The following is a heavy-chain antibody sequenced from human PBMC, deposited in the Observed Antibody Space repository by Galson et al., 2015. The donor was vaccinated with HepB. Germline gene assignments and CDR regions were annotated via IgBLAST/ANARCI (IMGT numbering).Heavy chain of an antibody. CDR1: GFTLRNYV. V-gene: IGHV3-23*01. CDR2: ISGDGDTT. J-gene: IGHJ6*02. CDR3: ASLDMDV. Sequence: SLRLSCAVSGFTLRNYVMNWVRQAPGKEPEWVATISGDGDTTHYATSVKGRFTISRDNARNTLYLQMNSLRVEDTAVYYCASLDMDVWGQGTTVTVSS.